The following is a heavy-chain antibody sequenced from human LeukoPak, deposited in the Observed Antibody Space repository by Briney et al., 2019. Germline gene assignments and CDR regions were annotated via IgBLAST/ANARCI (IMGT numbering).Heavy chain of an antibody. CDR1: GFTFSSYE. V-gene: IGHV3-48*03. CDR3: ARGVVPAAI. Sequence: GGSLRLSCAASGFTFSSYEINWVRQDPGKGLEWVSYISSSGSTIYYADSVKGRFTISRDNAKNSLYLQMNSLRAEDTAVYYCARGVVPAAIWGQGTLVTVSS. J-gene: IGHJ4*02. D-gene: IGHD2-2*01. CDR2: ISSSGSTI.